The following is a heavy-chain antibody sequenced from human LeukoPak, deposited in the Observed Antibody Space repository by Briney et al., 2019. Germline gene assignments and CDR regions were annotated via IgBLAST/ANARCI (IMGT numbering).Heavy chain of an antibody. J-gene: IGHJ6*03. CDR1: QFTFSRFA. Sequence: GGALRLSCEASQFTFSRFAMSWVRQAPGRGLEWVSTIGGGGTATYYADSVKGRFTTSRDNSKDTLYLQMDNLRADNTAVYYVAKHLGSHSFLFYYMDVWGTGTSVIVSS. CDR3: AKHLGSHSFLFYYMDV. V-gene: IGHV3-23*01. D-gene: IGHD2-21*01. CDR2: IGGGGTAT.